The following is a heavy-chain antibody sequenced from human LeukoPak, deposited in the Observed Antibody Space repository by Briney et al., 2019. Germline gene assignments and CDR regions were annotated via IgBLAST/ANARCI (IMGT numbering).Heavy chain of an antibody. Sequence: PWGSLRLSCAASGFTFRTYTMNWVRQAPGKVLEWVSCISSSRSYIYYADSVKGRFTISRDNAANSLYLQMNSLRAEDTAVYYCATTQSGYSYGGSVDYWGQGTLVTVSS. D-gene: IGHD5-18*01. CDR2: ISSSRSYI. CDR1: GFTFRTYT. J-gene: IGHJ4*02. V-gene: IGHV3-21*01. CDR3: ATTQSGYSYGGSVDY.